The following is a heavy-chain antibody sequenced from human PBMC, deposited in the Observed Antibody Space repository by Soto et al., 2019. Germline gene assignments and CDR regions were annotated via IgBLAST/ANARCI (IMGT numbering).Heavy chain of an antibody. CDR1: GGSFGNFI. CDR2: IVPMLGTP. CDR3: ARNGSYTSSLTHYSCMDV. J-gene: IGHJ6*02. Sequence: QVQLVQSGAEVKEPGSSVRVSCKASGGSFGNFIMNWVRQTPGQGLEWMGGIVPMLGTPTYAEMFKGRVTISSTGSTCTSYLDLTCLRSEDTAIFYCARNGSYTSSLTHYSCMDVWGQGTTVTVSS. D-gene: IGHD2-2*02. V-gene: IGHV1-69*16.